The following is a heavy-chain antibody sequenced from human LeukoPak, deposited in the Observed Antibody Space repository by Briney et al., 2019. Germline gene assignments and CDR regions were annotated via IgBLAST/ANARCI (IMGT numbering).Heavy chain of an antibody. CDR2: ISSRSGFI. CDR1: GFTFTSYS. CDR3: SRGTAAGTTPFDY. D-gene: IGHD6-13*01. J-gene: IGHJ4*02. Sequence: GGSLRLSCAASGFTFTSYSMHCVRQAPGQGLEWVSSISSRSGFIYYADSLNGRFTVSRDNAKNSLYLQMSSLRAEDTAVYYCSRGTAAGTTPFDYWGQGTLVTVSS. V-gene: IGHV3-21*01.